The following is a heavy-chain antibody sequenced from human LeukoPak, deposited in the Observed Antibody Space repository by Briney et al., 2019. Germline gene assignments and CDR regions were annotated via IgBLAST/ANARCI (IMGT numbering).Heavy chain of an antibody. CDR2: FDPEDGET. Sequence: ASVKVSCKVSGYTLTELSMHWVRQRPGKGLEWMGGFDPEDGETIYAQKFQGRVTMTEDTSTDTAYMELSSLRSEDTAVYYCATGFSDMDHNLRAFDIWGQGTMVTVSS. CDR1: GYTLTELS. CDR3: ATGFSDMDHNLRAFDI. V-gene: IGHV1-24*01. J-gene: IGHJ3*02. D-gene: IGHD3-9*01.